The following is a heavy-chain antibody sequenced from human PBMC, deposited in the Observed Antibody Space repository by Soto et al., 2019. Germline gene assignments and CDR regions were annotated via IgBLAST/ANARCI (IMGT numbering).Heavy chain of an antibody. CDR2: IYYSGST. CDR1: GGSVTSSSRY. D-gene: IGHD4-17*01. V-gene: IGHV4-39*07. Sequence: SETLSLTCTVSGGSVTSSSRYWGWISQPPGKGLEWIGSIYYSGSTDYNPALKSRLTMSVDTSKNQFSLKLSSVTDADTAVYSCARVAAATTVTIDYCGQGTLVTVSS. J-gene: IGHJ4*02. CDR3: ARVAAATTVTIDY.